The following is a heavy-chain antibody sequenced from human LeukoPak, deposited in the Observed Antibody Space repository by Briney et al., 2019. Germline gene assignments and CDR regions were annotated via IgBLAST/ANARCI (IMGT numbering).Heavy chain of an antibody. CDR2: ISSSGSTI. Sequence: GGSLRLSCAASGFTFSDYYMSWIRQAPGRGLEWVSYISSSGSTIYYADSVKGRFTISRDNAKNSLYLQMNSLRAEDTAVYYCARVDCTNGVCYSRYYYMDVWGKGTTVTVSS. CDR1: GFTFSDYY. D-gene: IGHD2-8*01. J-gene: IGHJ6*03. CDR3: ARVDCTNGVCYSRYYYMDV. V-gene: IGHV3-11*04.